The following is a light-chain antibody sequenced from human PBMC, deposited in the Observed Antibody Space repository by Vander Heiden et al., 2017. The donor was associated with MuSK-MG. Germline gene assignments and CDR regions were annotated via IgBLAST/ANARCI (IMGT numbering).Light chain of an antibody. CDR1: QSVSSN. CDR2: GAS. J-gene: IGKJ2*01. CDR3: QQYNNWPPYT. V-gene: IGKV3-15*01. Sequence: EIVMTQSPATLSVSPGERATLSCRASQSVSSNLAWYQQKPGQAPRLLIYGASTRDTGIPARFSGSGCGTEFTLTISSRQSEDFAVYYCQQYNNWPPYTFGQGTKLEIK.